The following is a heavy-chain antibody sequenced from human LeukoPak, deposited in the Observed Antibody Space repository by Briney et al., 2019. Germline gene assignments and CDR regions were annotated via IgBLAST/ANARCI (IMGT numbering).Heavy chain of an antibody. CDR1: GFTFSSYA. CDR2: ISYDGSNK. V-gene: IGHV3-30*14. D-gene: IGHD5-24*01. CDR3: ARGLPDAYNFLFGY. Sequence: GGSLRLSCAASGFTFSSYAMHWVRQAPGKGLEWVAVISYDGSNKYYADSVKGRFTISRDNSKNTLYLQMNSLRAEDTAVYYCARGLPDAYNFLFGYWGQGTLVTVSS. J-gene: IGHJ4*02.